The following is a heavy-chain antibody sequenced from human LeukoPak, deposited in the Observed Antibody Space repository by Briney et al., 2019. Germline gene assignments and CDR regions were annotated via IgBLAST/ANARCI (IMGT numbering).Heavy chain of an antibody. D-gene: IGHD1-26*01. Sequence: GRSLRLSCGASGFTFSSYAMHWVRQAPGKGLEWVAVISYDGSNKYYADSVKGRFTISRDNSKNTLYLQMNSLRAEDTAVYYCAREWREPDAFDIWGQGTMVTVSS. CDR1: GFTFSSYA. CDR3: AREWREPDAFDI. V-gene: IGHV3-30-3*01. J-gene: IGHJ3*02. CDR2: ISYDGSNK.